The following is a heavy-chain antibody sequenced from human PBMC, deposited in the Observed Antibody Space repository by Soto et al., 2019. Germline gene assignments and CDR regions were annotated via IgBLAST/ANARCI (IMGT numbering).Heavy chain of an antibody. J-gene: IGHJ4*02. D-gene: IGHD6-13*01. V-gene: IGHV3-23*01. CDR3: AKAGSSWYYRFDY. CDR1: GFTFSRYA. Sequence: GGSLRLSCAASGFTFSRYAMSWVRQAPGKGLEWVSAISGSGGSTYYADSVKGRFTISRDNSKNTLYLQMNSLRAEDTAVYYCAKAGSSWYYRFDYWGQGTLVTVSS. CDR2: ISGSGGST.